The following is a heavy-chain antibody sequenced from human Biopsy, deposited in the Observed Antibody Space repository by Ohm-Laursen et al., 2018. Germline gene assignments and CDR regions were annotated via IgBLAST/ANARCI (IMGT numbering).Heavy chain of an antibody. V-gene: IGHV1-58*01. CDR1: GFTFSSSA. J-gene: IGHJ6*02. CDR2: IVVGSGHT. CDR3: AATSTLYYYYYAMDV. Sequence: SVKVSCKASGFTFSSSAVQWVRQARGQRLEWIGWIVVGSGHTDYAQKFQERVTITRDMSTSTAYMELTSLRSENTAVYYCAATSTLYYYYYAMDVWDQGTTITVSS.